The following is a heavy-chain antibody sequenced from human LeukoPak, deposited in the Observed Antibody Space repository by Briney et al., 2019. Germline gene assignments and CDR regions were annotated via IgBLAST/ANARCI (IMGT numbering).Heavy chain of an antibody. CDR3: ARGQRDIVVVTAPYYFDY. V-gene: IGHV3-30*03. CDR2: ISYDGSNK. CDR1: GFTFSSYG. J-gene: IGHJ4*02. D-gene: IGHD2-21*02. Sequence: GGSLRLSCAASGFTFSSYGMHWVRQAPGKGLEWVAVISYDGSNKYYADSVKGRFTISRDNSKNTLYVQMNSLRGEDTAVYYCARGQRDIVVVTAPYYFDYWGQGTLVTVSS.